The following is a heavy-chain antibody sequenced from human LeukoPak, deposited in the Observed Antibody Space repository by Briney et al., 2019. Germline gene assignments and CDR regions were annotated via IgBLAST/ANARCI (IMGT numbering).Heavy chain of an antibody. Sequence: GGSLRLSCAAAGFTFSSYDMHWVRQATGKGLEWVSAIGTAGDTYYPGSVKGRFTISRENAKNSLYLQMNSLRAGDTAVYYCARVGDSSGYYDYWGQGTLVTVSS. D-gene: IGHD3-22*01. CDR2: IGTAGDT. CDR3: ARVGDSSGYYDY. CDR1: GFTFSSYD. V-gene: IGHV3-13*01. J-gene: IGHJ4*02.